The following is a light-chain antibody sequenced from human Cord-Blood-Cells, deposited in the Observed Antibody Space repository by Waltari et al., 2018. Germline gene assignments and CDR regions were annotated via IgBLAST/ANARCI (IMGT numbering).Light chain of an antibody. CDR2: DVS. Sequence: QSALTQPASVSGSPGQSITISCTGTSSDVGGYNSVSWYQQHPGKAPTLMIYDVSNRPSVVSNRFSGSKSRNTASLTISGLQAEAEADYYCSSYTSSSTWVFGGGTKLTVL. J-gene: IGLJ3*02. CDR1: SSDVGGYNS. CDR3: SSYTSSSTWV. V-gene: IGLV2-14*03.